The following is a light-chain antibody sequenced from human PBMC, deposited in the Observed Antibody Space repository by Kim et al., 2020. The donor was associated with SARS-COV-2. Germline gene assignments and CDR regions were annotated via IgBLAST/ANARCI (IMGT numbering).Light chain of an antibody. CDR2: GDS. J-gene: IGLJ1*01. Sequence: QSVLTQPPSVSGAPGQRVTVSCAGTHPNIGAGEDAPWYQQFPGMAPKLLIYGDSNRPSGVPDRFSGSKSGSAASLVIPGLQPEDEGDYYCGSYAGSLSGVVFGGGTKVTVL. V-gene: IGLV1-40*01. CDR1: HPNIGAGED. CDR3: GSYAGSLSGVV.